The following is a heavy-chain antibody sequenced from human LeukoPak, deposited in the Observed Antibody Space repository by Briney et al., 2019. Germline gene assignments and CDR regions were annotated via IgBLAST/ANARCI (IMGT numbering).Heavy chain of an antibody. CDR1: GFTFSSYA. CDR3: AKGSVWRTTVTMVDY. V-gene: IGHV3-23*01. J-gene: IGHJ4*02. CDR2: ISGSGGST. D-gene: IGHD4-17*01. Sequence: GGSLRLSCAASGFTFSSYAMSWVRQAPGKGLEWVSAISGSGGSTYYADSVKGRFTISRGNSKNTLYLQMNSLRAEDTAVYYCAKGSVWRTTVTMVDYWGQGALVTVSS.